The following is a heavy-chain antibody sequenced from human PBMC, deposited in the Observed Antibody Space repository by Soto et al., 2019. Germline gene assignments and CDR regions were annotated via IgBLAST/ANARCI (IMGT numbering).Heavy chain of an antibody. CDR2: IRSKTHNYAT. CDR1: GFTLSGSA. CDR3: TRSGGSYSFGY. J-gene: IGHJ4*02. D-gene: IGHD1-26*01. V-gene: IGHV3-73*02. Sequence: EVQLVESGGGLVQPGESLKLSCAASGFTLSGSAVHWVRQASGKGLEWVGRIRSKTHNYATDYIASVKGMFTMSRDDSNNTAYLQMNGLKTDDTAVYYCTRSGGSYSFGYWGQGTLVTVSS.